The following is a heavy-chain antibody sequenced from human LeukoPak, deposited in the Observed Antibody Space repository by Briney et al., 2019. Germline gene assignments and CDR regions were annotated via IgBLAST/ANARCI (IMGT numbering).Heavy chain of an antibody. CDR3: ARRLAGSVSWDFDY. D-gene: IGHD3-10*01. CDR1: GGSIASSSHY. CDR2: IHYSGSP. J-gene: IGHJ4*02. V-gene: IGHV4-39*01. Sequence: SETLSLTCTVSGGSIASSSHYWGWIRQPPVNGLEWIASIHYSGSPYYNPSLKSRVTISVDTSKNQFSLKLNSVTAADTAVYYCARRLAGSVSWDFDYWGQGTLVTVSS.